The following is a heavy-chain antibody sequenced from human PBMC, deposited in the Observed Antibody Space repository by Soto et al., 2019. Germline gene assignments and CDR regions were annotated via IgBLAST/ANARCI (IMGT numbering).Heavy chain of an antibody. CDR2: ISYSGSI. CDR1: GGSIRDYF. V-gene: IGHV4-59*01. CDR3: ATYSNSWSVLDY. J-gene: IGHJ4*02. Sequence: HVQLQESCPGLVKPAETLSLNCTVSGGSIRDYFWGWIRQSPGKGLEWIGYISYSGSITYNPSLKSRSTTSLDASKIHSSLGLTSVTAADSALYYCATYSNSWSVLDYWGQGTLVTVSS. D-gene: IGHD6-13*01.